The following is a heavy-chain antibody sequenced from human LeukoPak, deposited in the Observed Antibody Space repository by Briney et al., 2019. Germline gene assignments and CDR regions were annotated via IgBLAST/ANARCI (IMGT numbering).Heavy chain of an antibody. CDR1: GFTFSSYG. V-gene: IGHV3-30*18. J-gene: IGHJ4*02. CDR2: ISYDGSNK. CDR3: AKDIKVVTAEPRGGFDY. Sequence: PGGSLRLSCAASGFTFSSYGMHWVRQAPGKGLEWVAVISYDGSNKYYADSVKGRFTISRDNSKNTLYLQMSSLRAEDTAVYYCAKDIKVVTAEPRGGFDYWGQGTLVTVSS. D-gene: IGHD2-21*02.